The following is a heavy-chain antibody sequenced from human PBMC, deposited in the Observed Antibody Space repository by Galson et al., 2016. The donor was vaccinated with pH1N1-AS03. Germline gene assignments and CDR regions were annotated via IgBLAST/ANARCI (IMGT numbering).Heavy chain of an antibody. CDR1: GFTFSAYS. J-gene: IGHJ4*02. CDR3: VRDLRAVADPH. D-gene: IGHD4-23*01. V-gene: IGHV3-48*01. Sequence: SLRLSCAASGFTFSAYSMNWFRQAPGKGLEWVSHISSRSSGKYYADSVTGRFTVSRDDAENSLYLQMNSLRVEDTALYFCVRDLRAVADPHWGQGTLVTVSS. CDR2: ISSRSSGK.